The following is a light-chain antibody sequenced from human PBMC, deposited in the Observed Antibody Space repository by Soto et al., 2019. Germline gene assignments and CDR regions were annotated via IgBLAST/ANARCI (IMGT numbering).Light chain of an antibody. CDR2: ANN. J-gene: IGLJ1*01. Sequence: QSVLTQPPSVSGAPGQRVTISCTGSSSTIGAGYDVHWYQQFPGTAPRLLIYANNNRPSGVPDRFSGSKSGTSASLAITGLQADDEAEYYCQSYDFGLSAHNYVFGTGTKV. CDR3: QSYDFGLSAHNYV. V-gene: IGLV1-40*01. CDR1: SSTIGAGYD.